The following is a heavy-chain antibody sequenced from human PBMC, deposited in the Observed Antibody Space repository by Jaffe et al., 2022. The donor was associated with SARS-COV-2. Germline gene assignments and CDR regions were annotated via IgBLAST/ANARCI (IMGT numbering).Heavy chain of an antibody. CDR3: ARDLGSGSYFYYYYGMDV. D-gene: IGHD1-26*01. CDR1: GDSISSGTSY. CDR2: IYSSGSA. V-gene: IGHV4-61*02. J-gene: IGHJ6*02. Sequence: QVQLQESGPGLVKPSQTLSLTCTVSGDSISSGTSYWSWIRQPAGKGLEWIGHIYSSGSANYNPSLKSRVTISVDTSKNQFSLKLSSVTAADTAKYYCARDLGSGSYFYYYYGMDVWGQGTTVTVSS.